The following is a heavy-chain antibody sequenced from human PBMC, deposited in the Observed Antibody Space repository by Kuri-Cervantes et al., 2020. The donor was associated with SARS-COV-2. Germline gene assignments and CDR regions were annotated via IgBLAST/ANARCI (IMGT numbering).Heavy chain of an antibody. CDR3: VKVVPTSKFDP. V-gene: IGHV4-38-2*01. J-gene: IGHJ5*02. CDR1: GYSISTAYC. CDR2: VCHTGNT. Sequence: GSLRLSCAVSGYSISTAYCWGWIRQSPGTGLEWIGSVCHTGNTHYTPSLKSRVTLSMDTSKNQFSLNLSSVTAADTAVYYCVKVVPTSKFDPWGQGRLVTVSS. D-gene: IGHD2-2*01.